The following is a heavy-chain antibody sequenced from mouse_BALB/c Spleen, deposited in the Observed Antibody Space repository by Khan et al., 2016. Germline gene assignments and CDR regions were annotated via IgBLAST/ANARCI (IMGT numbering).Heavy chain of an antibody. CDR1: GYSITSDYA. Sequence: EVQLQESGPGLVKPSQSLSLTCTVTGYSITSDYAWNWIRQFPGNKLEWMGYISYSDSTNYNPSLKSRISITRDTSKNQVFLQLNSGKTEDTATNYCARGMITTFDYWGQGTTLTVSS. D-gene: IGHD2-4*01. V-gene: IGHV3-2*02. CDR2: ISYSDST. J-gene: IGHJ2*01. CDR3: ARGMITTFDY.